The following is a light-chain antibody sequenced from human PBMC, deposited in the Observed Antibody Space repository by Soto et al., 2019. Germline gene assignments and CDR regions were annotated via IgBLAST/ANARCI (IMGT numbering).Light chain of an antibody. Sequence: EIVLTQSPATLSLSPGERATLSCRASQSVSSYLAWYQQKPGQAPRLLIYDASNRATGIPARFSGSGSGTDSTHTISSPEPEDFAVYYCQQRSNWPPWAFGQGTKVQIK. CDR3: QQRSNWPPWA. CDR2: DAS. CDR1: QSVSSY. J-gene: IGKJ1*01. V-gene: IGKV3-11*01.